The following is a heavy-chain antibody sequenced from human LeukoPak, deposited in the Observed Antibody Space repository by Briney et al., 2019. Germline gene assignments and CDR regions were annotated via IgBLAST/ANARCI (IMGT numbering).Heavy chain of an antibody. Sequence: SETLSLTCTVSGYSISSGHYWGWIRQPPGKGLEWIGSIYHSGSTYYNPSLKSRVTISVDTSKNQFSLKLSSVTAADTAVYYCARAVWDYGSGSYYAYYYYYMDVWGKGTTVTVSS. V-gene: IGHV4-38-2*02. CDR2: IYHSGST. CDR3: ARAVWDYGSGSYYAYYYYYMDV. J-gene: IGHJ6*03. D-gene: IGHD3-10*01. CDR1: GYSISSGHY.